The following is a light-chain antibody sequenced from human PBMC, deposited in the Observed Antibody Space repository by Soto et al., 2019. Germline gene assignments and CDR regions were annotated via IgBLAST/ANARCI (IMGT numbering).Light chain of an antibody. Sequence: EIVLTQSPGTLSLSPGERATLSCRASQSVRNNYLAWYQQRPGQTPRLLIYGASSRATGIPDRFSGSGSETDFTLTISRLEPEDFVVFYCQQYGSSPLTFGGGTKLEIK. CDR2: GAS. J-gene: IGKJ4*01. CDR3: QQYGSSPLT. CDR1: QSVRNNY. V-gene: IGKV3-20*01.